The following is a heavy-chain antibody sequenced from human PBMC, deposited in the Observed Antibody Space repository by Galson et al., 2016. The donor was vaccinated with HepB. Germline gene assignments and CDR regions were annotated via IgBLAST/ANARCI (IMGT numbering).Heavy chain of an antibody. Sequence: SLRLSCAASGFTFSSFSMNWVRQALGKGLEWVSYISESGGTKYYADSVKGRFTISRDNAKNSVYLQMNSLRDEDTAVYYCAVWSPHLSESSGSWGQGARVTVSS. V-gene: IGHV3-48*02. CDR2: ISESGGTK. CDR3: AVWSPHLSESSGS. D-gene: IGHD3-22*01. CDR1: GFTFSSFS. J-gene: IGHJ5*02.